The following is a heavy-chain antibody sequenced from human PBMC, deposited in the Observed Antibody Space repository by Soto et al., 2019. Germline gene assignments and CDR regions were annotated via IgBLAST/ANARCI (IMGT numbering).Heavy chain of an antibody. V-gene: IGHV1-8*01. CDR1: GYTFTSSD. CDR3: ARMATSGTLNWFDP. J-gene: IGHJ5*02. CDR2: MNPNTGNS. Sequence: ASVKVSCKASGYTFTSSDINWVRQAPGQGLEWMGWMNPNTGNSGFAQKFQGRVTMTSDTSISTAYMELSSLRSEDSAVYYCARMATSGTLNWFDPWGQGTLVTAPQ.